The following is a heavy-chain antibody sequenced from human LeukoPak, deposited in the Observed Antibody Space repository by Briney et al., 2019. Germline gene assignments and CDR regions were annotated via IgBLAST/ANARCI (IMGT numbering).Heavy chain of an antibody. CDR3: ARRRGTTETKWYYMDV. D-gene: IGHD1-1*01. CDR1: GYTFSSYY. V-gene: IGHV1-46*01. CDR2: IIPSDGFT. J-gene: IGHJ6*03. Sequence: ASVKVSCKASGYTFSSYYVHWVRQPPGQGLEWMGMIIPSDGFTSYAQRFQGRVTITADESTSTAYMELSSLRSEDTAVYYCARRRGTTETKWYYMDVWGKGTTVTVSS.